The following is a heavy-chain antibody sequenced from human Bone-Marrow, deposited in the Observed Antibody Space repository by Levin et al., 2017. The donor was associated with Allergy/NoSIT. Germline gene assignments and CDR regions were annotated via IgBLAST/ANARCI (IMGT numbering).Heavy chain of an antibody. CDR2: ISYDGTTK. D-gene: IGHD5-12*01. V-gene: IGHV3-30*04. CDR1: GFTFCSYI. CDR3: ARVGFGAYVGAEYLQF. Sequence: GESLKISCAASGFTFCSYIMYWVRQAPGKGLEWVALISYDGTTKNYADSVKGRFTISRDTSKDTLYLQMTSLRAEDTASYYCARVGFGAYVGAEYLQFWGQGTLVTVSS. J-gene: IGHJ1*01.